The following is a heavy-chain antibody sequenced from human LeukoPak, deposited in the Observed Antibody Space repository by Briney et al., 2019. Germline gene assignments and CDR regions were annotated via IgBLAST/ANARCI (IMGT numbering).Heavy chain of an antibody. CDR2: ISGSGGST. J-gene: IGHJ4*02. V-gene: IGHV3-23*01. Sequence: GGSLRLSCAASGFTFSSYAMSWVRQAPGKGLEWVSAISGSGGSTYYADSVKGRFTISRDNSKNTLYLQMNSLRAEDTAVYYCAKAVSRYCSSTSCYRGWYFDYWGQGTLVTVSS. D-gene: IGHD2-2*02. CDR3: AKAVSRYCSSTSCYRGWYFDY. CDR1: GFTFSSYA.